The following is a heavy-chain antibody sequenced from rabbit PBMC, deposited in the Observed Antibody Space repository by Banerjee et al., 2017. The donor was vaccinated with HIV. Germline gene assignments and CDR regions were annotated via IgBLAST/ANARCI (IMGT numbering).Heavy chain of an antibody. Sequence: QSLEESGGDLVKPGASLTLTCTASGFDLSSGYDMSWVRQAPGKGLEWIGCIYADSRTYYASWAKGRFTISKTSSTTVTLQMTSLTAADTATYFCARRDNSYGAVGYDDLWGPGTLVTVS. D-gene: IGHD6-1*01. CDR3: ARRDNSYGAVGYDDL. CDR2: IYADSRT. J-gene: IGHJ6*01. V-gene: IGHV1S40*01. CDR1: GFDLSSGYD.